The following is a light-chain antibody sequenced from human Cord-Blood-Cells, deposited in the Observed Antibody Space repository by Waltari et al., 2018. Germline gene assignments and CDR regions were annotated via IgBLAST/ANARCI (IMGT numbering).Light chain of an antibody. Sequence: DIQMTQFPSTLSASVRHRVTITCRASQSISSWLAWYQQKPGKAPKLLIYDASSLESGVPSRFSGSGSGTEFTLTISSLQPDDFATYYCQQDNSYPYTFGQGTKLEIK. CDR3: QQDNSYPYT. CDR2: DAS. CDR1: QSISSW. V-gene: IGKV1-5*01. J-gene: IGKJ2*01.